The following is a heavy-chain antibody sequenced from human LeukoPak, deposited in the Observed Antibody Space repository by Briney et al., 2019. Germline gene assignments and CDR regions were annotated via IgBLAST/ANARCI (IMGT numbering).Heavy chain of an antibody. D-gene: IGHD3-22*01. CDR2: ISDGGGDNA. CDR1: GFIFTNYA. CDR3: AKRVHYDTSAAYFDY. Sequence: GGSLRLSCAASGFIFTNYAMSWVRQAPGKGLEWVSAISDGGGDNAYYADSVEGRFTVSRDNSKNTLYLQMNSLRVDDTAVYYCAKRVHYDTSAAYFDYWGQGTLVTVST. V-gene: IGHV3-23*01. J-gene: IGHJ4*02.